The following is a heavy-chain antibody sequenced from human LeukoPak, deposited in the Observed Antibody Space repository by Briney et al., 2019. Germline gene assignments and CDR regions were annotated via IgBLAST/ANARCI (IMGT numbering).Heavy chain of an antibody. D-gene: IGHD1-26*01. J-gene: IGHJ1*01. CDR3: ATRVGAALQH. CDR1: GGSFSGYY. Sequence: SETLSLTCAVYGGSFSGYYWSWIRQPPGKGLEWIGEINHSGSTNYNPSLKSRATISVDTSKNQFSLKLSSVTAADTAVYYCATRVGAALQHWGQGTLVTVSS. V-gene: IGHV4-34*01. CDR2: INHSGST.